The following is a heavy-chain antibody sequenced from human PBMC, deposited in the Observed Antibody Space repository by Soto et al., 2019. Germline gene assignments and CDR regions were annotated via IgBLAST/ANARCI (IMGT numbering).Heavy chain of an antibody. Sequence: GGSLRLSCAASGITFSSYPLHWVRQAPGKGLEWVAVISYDVTNKSYTASVKGRFTISRDNSKNTLYSQMNSLSHEDTAAYYCTTSPWWGGYWGQGTLVTVSS. CDR2: ISYDVTNK. CDR3: TTSPWWGGY. CDR1: GITFSSYP. J-gene: IGHJ4*02. D-gene: IGHD2-15*01. V-gene: IGHV3-30-3*01.